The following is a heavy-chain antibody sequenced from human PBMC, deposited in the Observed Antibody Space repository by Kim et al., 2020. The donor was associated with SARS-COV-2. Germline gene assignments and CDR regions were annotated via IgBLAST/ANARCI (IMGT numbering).Heavy chain of an antibody. CDR1: TFTFSDLY. V-gene: IGHV3-11*05. CDR2: ISASNSYT. D-gene: IGHD3-10*01. J-gene: IGHJ4*02. Sequence: GESLRHSCAASTFTFSDLYMSWIRQAPGKGLEWVSYISASNSYTNYADSVKGRFTISRDNAKNSLYLQMSTLRAEDTAVYYCARVLYGAGSHYYFDYWGQGTLVTVSS. CDR3: ARVLYGAGSHYYFDY.